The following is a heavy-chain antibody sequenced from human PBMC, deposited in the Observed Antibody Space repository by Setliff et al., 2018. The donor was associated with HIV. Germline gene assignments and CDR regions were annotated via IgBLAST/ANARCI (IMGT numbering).Heavy chain of an antibody. CDR2: ISSSSSTV. V-gene: IGHV3-48*01. J-gene: IGHJ4*02. CDR1: GFTFSSYS. Sequence: GGSLRLSCAASGFTFSSYSMNWVRQAPGKGLEWVSYISSSSSTVYYADSVKGRFTISRDNAKNSLYLQMNSLRAEGTAVYYCARVGTLFDYWGQGTLVTVSS. D-gene: IGHD3-10*01. CDR3: ARVGTLFDY.